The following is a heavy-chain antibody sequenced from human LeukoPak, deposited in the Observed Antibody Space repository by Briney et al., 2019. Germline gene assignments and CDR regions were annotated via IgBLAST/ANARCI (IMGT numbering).Heavy chain of an antibody. CDR3: AREAMVRGVIITPWFDP. D-gene: IGHD3-10*01. V-gene: IGHV3-11*01. J-gene: IGHJ5*02. CDR1: GFTFSDYY. Sequence: PGGSLRLSCAASGFTFSDYYMSWVRQAPGKGLEWVSYISSSGCTIYYADSVKGRFTISRDNAKNSLYLQMNSLRAEDTAVYYCAREAMVRGVIITPWFDPWGQGTLVTVSS. CDR2: ISSSGCTI.